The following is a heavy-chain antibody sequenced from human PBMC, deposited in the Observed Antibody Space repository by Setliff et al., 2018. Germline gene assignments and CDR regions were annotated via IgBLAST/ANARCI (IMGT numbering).Heavy chain of an antibody. V-gene: IGHV3-33*06. CDR1: GFTFSSYG. CDR2: IWYDGSNK. CDR3: AKESSNYYYYMDV. J-gene: IGHJ6*03. Sequence: LRLSCAASGFTFSSYGMHWVRQAPGKGLEWVAVIWYDGSNKYYGDSVKGRFTISRDNSKNTLYLEMNSLRAEDTAVYYCAKESSNYYYYMDVWGKGTTVTVSS.